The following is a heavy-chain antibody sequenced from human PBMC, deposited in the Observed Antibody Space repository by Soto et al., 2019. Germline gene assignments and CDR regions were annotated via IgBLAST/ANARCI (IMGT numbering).Heavy chain of an antibody. J-gene: IGHJ6*02. V-gene: IGHV1-69*13. CDR1: GGTFSSYA. CDR2: IIPIFGTA. Sequence: SVKVSCKASGGTFSSYAISWVRQAPGQGLEWMGGIIPIFGTANYAQKFQGRVTITADESTSTAYMELSSLRSEDTAVYYCARFPVIYTVTTLDYYYGMDVWG. D-gene: IGHD4-17*01. CDR3: ARFPVIYTVTTLDYYYGMDV.